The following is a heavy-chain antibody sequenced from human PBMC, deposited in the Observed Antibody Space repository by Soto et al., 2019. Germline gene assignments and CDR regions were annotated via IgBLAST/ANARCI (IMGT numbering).Heavy chain of an antibody. CDR3: AKGEVRYCSSTSCYYGMDV. J-gene: IGHJ6*02. V-gene: IGHV3-30*18. CDR2: ISYDGSNK. Sequence: GGSLRLSCAASGFTFSSYGMHWVRQAPGKGLEWVAVISYDGSNKYYADSVKGRFTISRDNSKNTLYLQMNSLRAEDTAVYYCAKGEVRYCSSTSCYYGMDVWGQGTTVTVSS. CDR1: GFTFSSYG. D-gene: IGHD2-2*01.